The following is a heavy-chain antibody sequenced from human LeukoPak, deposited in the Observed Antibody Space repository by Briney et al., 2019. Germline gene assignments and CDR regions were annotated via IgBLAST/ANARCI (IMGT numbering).Heavy chain of an antibody. J-gene: IGHJ3*02. CDR1: GGSISSSSYY. V-gene: IGHV4-61*05. D-gene: IGHD5-12*01. CDR2: IYYSGST. CDR3: ARVYGSGYDFRGAFDI. Sequence: SETLSLTCTVSGGSISSSSYYWGWIRQPPGKGLEWIGYIYYSGSTNYNPSLKSRVTISVDTSKDQFSLKLSSVTAADTAVYYCARVYGSGYDFRGAFDIWGQGTMVTVSS.